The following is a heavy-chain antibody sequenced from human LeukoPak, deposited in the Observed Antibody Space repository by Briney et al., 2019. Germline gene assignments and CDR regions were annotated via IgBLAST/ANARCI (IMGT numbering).Heavy chain of an antibody. J-gene: IGHJ4*02. CDR3: TTGDSSSSTYDY. D-gene: IGHD6-13*01. Sequence: PGGSLRLSCAASGFTFGNAWMSWVRQAPGKGLEWVGRIKSKTDGGTTDYAAPVKGRFTISRDDSKNTLYLQMNRLKTEDTAVYYCTTGDSSSSTYDYWGEGALVTVSP. V-gene: IGHV3-15*01. CDR1: GFTFGNAW. CDR2: IKSKTDGGTT.